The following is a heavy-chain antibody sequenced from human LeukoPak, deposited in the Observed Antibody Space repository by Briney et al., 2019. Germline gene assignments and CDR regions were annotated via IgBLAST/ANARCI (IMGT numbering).Heavy chain of an antibody. CDR1: GGSISSYY. D-gene: IGHD3-22*01. CDR3: ARVEAYYYDSSGYGWFDP. J-gene: IGHJ5*02. V-gene: IGHV4-59*01. CDR2: IYYSGST. Sequence: PSETLSLTCTVSGGSISSYYWSWIRQPPGKGLEWIGYIYYSGSTNYNPSLKSRVTISVDTSKNQFSLKLSSVTAADTAVYYCARVEAYYYDSSGYGWFDPWGQGTLVTVSS.